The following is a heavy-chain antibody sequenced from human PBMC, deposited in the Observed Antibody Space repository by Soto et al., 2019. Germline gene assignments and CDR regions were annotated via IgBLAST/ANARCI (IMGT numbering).Heavy chain of an antibody. Sequence: GGALRLSCAASGFTFSNYIMHWVRQAPGKGLEWVAIILHDGNNKYYADSVKGRFTISRDNSKNTLYLQMNSLRTEDTAIYYCARDDEGGSYCDLGYWGQGTLVTVSS. CDR1: GFTFSNYI. V-gene: IGHV3-30-3*01. CDR2: ILHDGNNK. D-gene: IGHD3-10*01. CDR3: ARDDEGGSYCDLGY. J-gene: IGHJ4*02.